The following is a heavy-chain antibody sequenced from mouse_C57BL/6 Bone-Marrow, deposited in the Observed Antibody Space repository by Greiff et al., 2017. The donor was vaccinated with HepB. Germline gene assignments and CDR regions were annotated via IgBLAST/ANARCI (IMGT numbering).Heavy chain of an antibody. CDR1: GYTFTSYG. CDR3: AKLTTVVAPTFYFDY. V-gene: IGHV1-81*01. D-gene: IGHD1-1*01. CDR2: IYPRSGNT. J-gene: IGHJ2*01. Sequence: QVQLKQSGAELARPGASVKLSCKASGYTFTSYGISWVKQRTGQGLEWIGEIYPRSGNTYYNEKLKGKATLTADKSSSTAYMELRSLTSEDSAVYFCAKLTTVVAPTFYFDYWGQGTTLTVSS.